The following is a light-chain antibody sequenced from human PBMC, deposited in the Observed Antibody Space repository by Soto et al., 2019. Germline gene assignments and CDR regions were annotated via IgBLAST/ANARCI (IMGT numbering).Light chain of an antibody. V-gene: IGLV1-44*01. Sequence: QSVLTQPPSASGTPGQRVTISCSGSTSNVGTYTVDWYQQVPGAAPKLLIYRNYQRPSGVPDRFSGSKSGTSASLDISGLQSEYEADYYCAAWDDSLDGPVFGGGTKLTVL. CDR3: AAWDDSLDGPV. CDR1: TSNVGTYT. J-gene: IGLJ2*01. CDR2: RNY.